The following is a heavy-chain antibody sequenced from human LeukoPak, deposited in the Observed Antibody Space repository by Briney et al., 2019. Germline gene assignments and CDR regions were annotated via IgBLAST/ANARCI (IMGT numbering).Heavy chain of an antibody. CDR3: ATGKVEMATITGQGSFDY. CDR1: GYTFTGYY. J-gene: IGHJ4*02. CDR2: INPNSGGT. V-gene: IGHV1-2*02. Sequence: ASVKVSCKASGYTFTGYYMHWVRQAPGQGLEWMGWINPNSGGTNYAQKFQGRVTMTEDTSTDTAYMELSSLRSEDTAVYYCATGKVEMATITGQGSFDYWGQGTLVTVSS. D-gene: IGHD5-24*01.